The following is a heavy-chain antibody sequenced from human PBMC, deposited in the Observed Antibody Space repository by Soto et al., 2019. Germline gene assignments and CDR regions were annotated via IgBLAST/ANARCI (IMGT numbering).Heavy chain of an antibody. CDR3: AAFWSGNYPFAPFGY. CDR2: ITASGGNT. Sequence: PGGSLRLSCAASGFTFSSYAMHWVRQAPGKGLEWVSAITASGGNTYYADSVKGRFTISRDNSKNTLYLQMNSLRAEDTALYSCAAFWSGNYPFAPFGYWGQGTLVTVSS. V-gene: IGHV3-23*01. D-gene: IGHD3-3*01. CDR1: GFTFSSYA. J-gene: IGHJ4*02.